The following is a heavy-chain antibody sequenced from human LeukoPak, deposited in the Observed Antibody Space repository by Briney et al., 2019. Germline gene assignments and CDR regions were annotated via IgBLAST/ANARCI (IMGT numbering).Heavy chain of an antibody. V-gene: IGHV1-46*01. J-gene: IGHJ4*02. Sequence: GASVKVSCKASGYTFTSYYMHWVRQAPGQGLEWMGIINPSGGSTSYAQKFQGRVTMTRDTSTSTVYMELSSLRSEDTAVYYCARDLSYGAYPGGFDYWGQGTLVTVSS. CDR3: ARDLSYGAYPGGFDY. CDR1: GYTFTSYY. D-gene: IGHD4-17*01. CDR2: INPSGGST.